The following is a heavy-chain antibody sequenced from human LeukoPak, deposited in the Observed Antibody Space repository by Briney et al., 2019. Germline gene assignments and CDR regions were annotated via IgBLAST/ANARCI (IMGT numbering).Heavy chain of an antibody. D-gene: IGHD6-6*01. Sequence: SETLSLTCAVYGESFSDYYWSWLRQPPGKGLEWIGEINHSGSTNYSPSLRSRGTISVNTSKNKCSLMLTSVTAADTAVYYCARAGFALAPHRGTPFDYWGQGTLVTVSS. CDR3: ARAGFALAPHRGTPFDY. CDR2: INHSGST. CDR1: GESFSDYY. J-gene: IGHJ4*02. V-gene: IGHV4-34*01.